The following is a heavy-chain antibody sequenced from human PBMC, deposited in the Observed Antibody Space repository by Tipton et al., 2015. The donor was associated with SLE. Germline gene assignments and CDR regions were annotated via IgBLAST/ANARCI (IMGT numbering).Heavy chain of an antibody. J-gene: IGHJ4*02. Sequence: VQLVQSGAEVKKPGESLKISCQGSGYNFPYYWIAWLRQMPGKGLEWMGSIYVGDSDTIYSPSFQGQVTISVDKSISTAYLQWSSLKASDSAMYYCARLELQLGLDQWGQGTLVTVSS. CDR3: ARLELQLGLDQ. CDR2: IYVGDSDT. V-gene: IGHV5-51*03. D-gene: IGHD3-10*01. CDR1: GYNFPYYW.